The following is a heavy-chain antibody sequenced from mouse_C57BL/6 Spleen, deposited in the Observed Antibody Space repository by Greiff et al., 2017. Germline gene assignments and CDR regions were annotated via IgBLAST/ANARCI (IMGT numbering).Heavy chain of an antibody. CDR2: ISNGGDYI. Sequence: EVQLQQSGEGLVKPGGSLKLSCAASGFTFSSYAMSWVRQTPEQRLEWVAYISNGGDYIYYADSVKGRFTISRDNARNTLYLQMSSLKSEDTAMYYCTRSPTGTGFAYWGQGTMVTVTA. CDR3: TRSPTGTGFAY. J-gene: IGHJ3*01. V-gene: IGHV5-9-1*02. CDR1: GFTFSSYA. D-gene: IGHD4-1*02.